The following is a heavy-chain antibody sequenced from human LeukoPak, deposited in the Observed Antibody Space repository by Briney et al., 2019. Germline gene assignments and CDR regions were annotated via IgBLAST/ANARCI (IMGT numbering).Heavy chain of an antibody. Sequence: ASVKVSCKASGYTFTGYYMHWVRQAPGQGLEWVGWINPNSGGTNYAQKFQGRVTMTRDTSISTAYMELSRLRSDDTAVYYCARGSDSSSSGWFDPWGQGTLVTVSS. J-gene: IGHJ5*02. V-gene: IGHV1-2*02. CDR1: GYTFTGYY. D-gene: IGHD6-6*01. CDR2: INPNSGGT. CDR3: ARGSDSSSSGWFDP.